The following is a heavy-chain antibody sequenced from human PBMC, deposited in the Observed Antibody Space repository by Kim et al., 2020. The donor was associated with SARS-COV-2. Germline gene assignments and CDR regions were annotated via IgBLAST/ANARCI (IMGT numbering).Heavy chain of an antibody. D-gene: IGHD3-16*01. J-gene: IGHJ5*02. V-gene: IGHV1-46*01. CDR2: INLSGGST. CDR1: GFILTFYY. CDR3: ARVGSINSLNWFDP. Sequence: ASVKVSCKASGFILTFYYMHWVRQAPGQGLEWMGIINLSGGSTTYAQKFQGRVTMTSDASTSTVYMELSSLKSEDTAMYYCARVGSINSLNWFDPWGQGTLVTVSS.